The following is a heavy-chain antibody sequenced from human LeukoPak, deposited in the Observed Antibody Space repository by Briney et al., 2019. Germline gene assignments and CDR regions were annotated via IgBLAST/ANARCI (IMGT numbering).Heavy chain of an antibody. Sequence: GGSVTLSCAASVLTFSTFGMHWLRPATGQARVGVAYIGYDGSNRYYADSAKGRVTISRDNYKNTLYLQMNSLRAEDTAEYYCAKSGSLEGYNPGYMDVWGKGTTVTVSS. CDR2: IGYDGSNR. CDR1: VLTFSTFG. J-gene: IGHJ6*03. D-gene: IGHD5-24*01. V-gene: IGHV3-30*02. CDR3: AKSGSLEGYNPGYMDV.